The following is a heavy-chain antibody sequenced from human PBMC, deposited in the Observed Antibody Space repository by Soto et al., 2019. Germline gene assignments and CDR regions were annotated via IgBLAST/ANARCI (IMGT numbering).Heavy chain of an antibody. V-gene: IGHV1-46*01. CDR1: GYTFTSYY. CDR3: ARGTWDSSGWYTFPFDY. J-gene: IGHJ4*02. Sequence: ASVKVSCKASGYTFTSYYIHCVRQAPGQGLEWMGIINPLSGSTAYAQKFQGRATLTRDTSTNTVSMELSSLRSEDTAVYYCARGTWDSSGWYTFPFDYWGQGTVVTVSS. CDR2: INPLSGST. D-gene: IGHD6-19*01.